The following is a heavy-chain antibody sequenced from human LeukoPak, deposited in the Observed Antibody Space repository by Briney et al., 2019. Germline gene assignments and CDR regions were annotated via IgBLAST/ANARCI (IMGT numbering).Heavy chain of an antibody. D-gene: IGHD3-10*01. CDR2: IYYSGST. Sequence: GSLRLSCAASGFTFSSYGMSWVRQPPGKGLEWIGSIYYSGSTYYNPSLKSRVTISVDTSKNQFSLKLSSVTAADTAVYYCARDYYGSGSYYNERPFDPWGQGTLVTVSS. CDR3: ARDYYGSGSYYNERPFDP. J-gene: IGHJ5*02. V-gene: IGHV4-39*07. CDR1: GFTFSSYG.